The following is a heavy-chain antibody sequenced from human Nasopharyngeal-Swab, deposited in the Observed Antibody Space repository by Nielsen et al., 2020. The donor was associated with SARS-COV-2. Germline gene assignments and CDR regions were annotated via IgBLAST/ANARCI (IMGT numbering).Heavy chain of an antibody. CDR3: ARAPGEYCSGGSCRFDY. CDR2: ISAYNGNT. CDR1: GYTFTSYG. Sequence: ASVKVSCKASGYTFTSYGISWVRQAPGQGLEWMGWISAYNGNTNYAQKLQGRVTTTTDTSTSTAYMELRSLRSDDTAVYYCARAPGEYCSGGSCRFDYWGQGTLVTVSS. D-gene: IGHD2-15*01. J-gene: IGHJ4*02. V-gene: IGHV1-18*01.